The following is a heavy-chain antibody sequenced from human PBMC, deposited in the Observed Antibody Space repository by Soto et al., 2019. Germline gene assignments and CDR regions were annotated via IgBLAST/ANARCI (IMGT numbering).Heavy chain of an antibody. CDR2: INPSGGST. D-gene: IGHD2-21*02. J-gene: IGHJ4*02. CDR1: GYTFTSYY. Sequence: QVQLVQSGAEVKKPGASVKVSCKASGYTFTSYYMHWVRQAPGQGLEWMGIINPSGGSTSYAQKFQGRDTMTRDTSTSTVYMELSSLRSEDTAVYYCARESNCGGDCYYFDYWGQGTLVTVSS. V-gene: IGHV1-46*01. CDR3: ARESNCGGDCYYFDY.